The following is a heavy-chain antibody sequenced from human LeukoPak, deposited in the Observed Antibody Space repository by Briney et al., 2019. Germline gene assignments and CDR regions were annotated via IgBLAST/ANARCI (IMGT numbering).Heavy chain of an antibody. CDR1: GGSISRSVYY. Sequence: SETLSLTCAVSGGSISRSVYYWGWIRQPPGKGLEWIGTFYYTGTTYYNPSLRSRVSISGDTSENQFSLKLRSVTATDSAVYFCARHPGTALGLDAFDIWGQGTMVTVSS. CDR2: FYYTGTT. CDR3: ARHPGTALGLDAFDI. D-gene: IGHD5-18*01. J-gene: IGHJ3*02. V-gene: IGHV4-39*01.